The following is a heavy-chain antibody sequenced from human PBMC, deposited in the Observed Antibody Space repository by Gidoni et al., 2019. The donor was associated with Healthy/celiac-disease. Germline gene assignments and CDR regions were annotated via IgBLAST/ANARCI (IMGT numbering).Heavy chain of an antibody. J-gene: IGHJ6*02. CDR2: ISGSGGST. CDR3: AKGYCSGGSFYGIYYYGMDV. V-gene: IGHV3-23*01. D-gene: IGHD2-15*01. Sequence: GLEWVSAISGSGGSTYYADSVKGRFNISRDNSKNTLYLQMNSLRAGDTAVYYWAKGYCSGGSFYGIYYYGMDVWGQGTTVTVSS.